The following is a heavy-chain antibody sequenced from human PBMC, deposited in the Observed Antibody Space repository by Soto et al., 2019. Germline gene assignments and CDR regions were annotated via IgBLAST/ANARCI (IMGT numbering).Heavy chain of an antibody. Sequence: GGSLRLSCAASGFTFSSYEMNWVRQAPGKGLEWVSYISSSGSTIYYADSVKGRFTISRDNAKNSLYLQMNSLRAEDTAVYYCAXDFGPGLHSPAHNWFDPWGQGTLVTVSS. CDR1: GFTFSSYE. D-gene: IGHD2-2*01. J-gene: IGHJ5*02. CDR2: ISSSGSTI. V-gene: IGHV3-48*03. CDR3: AXDFGPGLHSPAHNWFDP.